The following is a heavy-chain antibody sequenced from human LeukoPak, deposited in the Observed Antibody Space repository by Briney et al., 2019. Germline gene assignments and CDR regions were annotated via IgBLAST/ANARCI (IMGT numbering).Heavy chain of an antibody. Sequence: SVKVSRKASGGTFSSYAISWVRQAPGHGLEWMGGIIPIFGTANYAKKFQGRVTITADESTSTAYMELSSLRSEDTAVYYCARGNDSSGYYSDYWGQGTLVTVSS. CDR3: ARGNDSSGYYSDY. CDR2: IIPIFGTA. J-gene: IGHJ4*02. D-gene: IGHD3-22*01. CDR1: GGTFSSYA. V-gene: IGHV1-69*13.